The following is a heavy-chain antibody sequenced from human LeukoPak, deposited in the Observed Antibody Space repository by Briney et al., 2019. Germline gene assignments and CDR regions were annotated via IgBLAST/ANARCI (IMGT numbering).Heavy chain of an antibody. J-gene: IGHJ6*03. V-gene: IGHV4-59*01. CDR2: IYYSGST. Sequence: SETLSLTCTVSGGSISSYYWSWIRQPPGKGLEWIGYIYYSGSTNYNPSLKSRVTISVDTSKNQFSLKLSSVTAADTAVYYCARDLGITGIDYYYYMDVWGKGTTVTVSS. CDR1: GGSISSYY. CDR3: ARDLGITGIDYYYYMDV. D-gene: IGHD1-20*01.